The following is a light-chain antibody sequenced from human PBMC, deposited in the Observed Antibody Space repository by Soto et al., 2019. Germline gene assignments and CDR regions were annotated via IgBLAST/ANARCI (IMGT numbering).Light chain of an antibody. Sequence: QSVLTQPASLSGSPGQSITISCSGTRSDIGSYNYVAWYQQFPGKTPKILIYGVSNRPSGVSSRFSGSKSGNTASLTISGLQDEDEADYYCISYTGSSTSYVFGSGTKVTVL. J-gene: IGLJ1*01. CDR3: ISYTGSSTSYV. V-gene: IGLV2-14*01. CDR2: GVS. CDR1: RSDIGSYNY.